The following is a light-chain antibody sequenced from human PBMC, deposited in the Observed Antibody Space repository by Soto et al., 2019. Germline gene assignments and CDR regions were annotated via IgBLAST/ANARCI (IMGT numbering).Light chain of an antibody. CDR2: GAS. J-gene: IGKJ3*01. CDR3: QQYNNWPPGT. V-gene: IGKV3-15*01. Sequence: EIVMTQSPATLSESPGERATLSCRASQSVSSNLAWYQQKPGQAPRLLIYGASTRATGIPARFSGSGSGTEFTLTISSLQSEDFAVYYCQQYNNWPPGTFGPGTKVDIK. CDR1: QSVSSN.